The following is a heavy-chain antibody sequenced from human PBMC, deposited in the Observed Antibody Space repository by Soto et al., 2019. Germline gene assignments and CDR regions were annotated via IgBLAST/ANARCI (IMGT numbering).Heavy chain of an antibody. J-gene: IGHJ6*02. Sequence: QVQLVQSGAEVKKPGSSVKVSCKASGGTFSSYAISWVRQAPGQGLEWMGGIIPIFGTANYAQKFQGRVTITADESTSTAYMELSSLRSEDTAVYYCARVRYYGDYGAYYYYAMDVWGQGTTVTVSS. D-gene: IGHD4-17*01. CDR1: GGTFSSYA. V-gene: IGHV1-69*01. CDR2: IIPIFGTA. CDR3: ARVRYYGDYGAYYYYAMDV.